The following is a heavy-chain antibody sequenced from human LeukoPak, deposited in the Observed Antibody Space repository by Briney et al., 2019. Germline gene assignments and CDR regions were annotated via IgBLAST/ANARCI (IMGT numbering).Heavy chain of an antibody. V-gene: IGHV3-7*03. CDR2: IKEDGSEK. CDR1: GFTFSSYW. Sequence: GGSLRLSCAASGFTFSSYWMSWVRQAPGKGLEWVANIKEDGSEKHYVDSVKGRFTISRDNAKNSVYLQMNSLRSEDTAVYYCASQSSGSYYGEDYWGQGTLVTVSS. CDR3: ASQSSGSYYGEDY. D-gene: IGHD1-26*01. J-gene: IGHJ4*02.